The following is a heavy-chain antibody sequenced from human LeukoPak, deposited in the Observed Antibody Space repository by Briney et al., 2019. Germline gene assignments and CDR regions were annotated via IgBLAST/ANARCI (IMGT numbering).Heavy chain of an antibody. CDR1: GYSFTSYW. D-gene: IGHD6-13*01. V-gene: IGHV5-51*01. CDR2: IYPGESDT. Sequence: GESLKISFKGSGYSFTSYWIGWVRRMPGKGVEWMGIIYPGESDTRYSPSFQGQVTISADKSINTAYLQWSSLKASDTAMYYCARPRIAAAGNVYYMDVWGKGTTVTVSS. CDR3: ARPRIAAAGNVYYMDV. J-gene: IGHJ6*03.